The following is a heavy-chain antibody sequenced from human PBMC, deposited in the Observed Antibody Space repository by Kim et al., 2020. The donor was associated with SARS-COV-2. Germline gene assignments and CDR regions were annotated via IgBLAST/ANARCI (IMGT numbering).Heavy chain of an antibody. CDR1: GGSISSSCSS. V-gene: IGHV4-39*01. D-gene: IGHD3-3*01. CDR2: ICYSGST. CDR3: ARNAITIFVEVCY. J-gene: IGHJ4*02. Sequence: SETLSLTCTVSGGSISSSCSSWSRLRQPTGKELVGIVSICYSGSTYYNPSRKSRITISVYTSKNPFTLMLSSVTAAASSVCLCARNAITIFVEVCYWGQ.